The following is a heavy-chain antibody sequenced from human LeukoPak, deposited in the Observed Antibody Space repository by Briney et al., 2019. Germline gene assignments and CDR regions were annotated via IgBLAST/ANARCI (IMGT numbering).Heavy chain of an antibody. CDR3: ARGRWLVNY. V-gene: IGHV4-59*01. CDR1: GGSISTYY. J-gene: IGHJ4*02. Sequence: PSETLSLTCTVSGGSISTYYWSWIRQPVGKGLEWIGYIYYNESTNYNPSVKSRVTISADTSKNQFSLKLRPVTAADTAVYYCARGRWLVNYWGQGTLVTVSS. D-gene: IGHD6-19*01. CDR2: IYYNEST.